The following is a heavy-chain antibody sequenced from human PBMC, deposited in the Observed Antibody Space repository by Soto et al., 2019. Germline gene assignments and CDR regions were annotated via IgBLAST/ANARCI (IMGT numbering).Heavy chain of an antibody. D-gene: IGHD2-15*01. V-gene: IGHV4-34*01. J-gene: IGHJ5*02. CDR2: INHSGST. CDR3: ARDYPRRYCSGGSCYSNWFDP. CDR1: GGSFSGYY. Sequence: SETLSLTCAVYGGSFSGYYWSWIRQPPGKGLEWIGEINHSGSTNYNPSLKSRVTISVDTSKNQFSLKLSSVTAADTAVYYCARDYPRRYCSGGSCYSNWFDPWGQGTLVTVSS.